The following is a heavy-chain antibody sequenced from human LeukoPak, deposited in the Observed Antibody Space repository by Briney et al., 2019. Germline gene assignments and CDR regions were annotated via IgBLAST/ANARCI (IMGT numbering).Heavy chain of an antibody. CDR3: LSLWSGSYTPV. V-gene: IGHV3-73*01. D-gene: IGHD3-3*01. CDR2: IRSKTNNYAT. J-gene: IGHJ4*02. CDR1: GFIFSGSA. Sequence: GGSLKLSCVASGFIFSGSALHWVRQTSGKGLEWVGHIRSKTNNYATGYAASVKGRFTISRDDSNNTAYLQMNSLKTEDTAVYYCLSLWSGSYTPVWGQGTLVTVSS.